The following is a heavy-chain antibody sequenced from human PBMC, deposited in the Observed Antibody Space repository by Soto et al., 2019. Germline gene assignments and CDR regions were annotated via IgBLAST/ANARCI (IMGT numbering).Heavy chain of an antibody. CDR2: IGTAGDT. J-gene: IGHJ6*02. V-gene: IGHV3-13*04. D-gene: IGHD6-6*01. CDR1: GFTFSSYD. Sequence: EVQLVESGGGLVQPGGSLRLSCAASGFTFSSYDMHWVRQVTGKGLEWVSAIGTAGDTYYPDSVKGRFTISRENAKNSLYLQMNSLRAGDTAVYYCVRFRPWYSGMDVWGQGPTVTVSS. CDR3: VRFRPWYSGMDV.